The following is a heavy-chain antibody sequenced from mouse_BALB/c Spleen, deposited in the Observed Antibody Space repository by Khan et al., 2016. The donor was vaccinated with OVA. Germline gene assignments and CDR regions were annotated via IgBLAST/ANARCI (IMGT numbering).Heavy chain of an antibody. CDR2: INPSDGDT. CDR3: TRSGYGTFAY. J-gene: IGHJ3*01. CDR1: GYTFTSYY. D-gene: IGHD2-1*01. Sequence: GAELVKPGASVKLSCKASGYTFTSYYMYWVKQRPGQGLEWIGEINPSDGDTNFNEKFKSKATLTVDKSSSTAYMQLSSLTSEDSAVYYCTRSGYGTFAYWGQGTLVTVSA. V-gene: IGHV1S81*02.